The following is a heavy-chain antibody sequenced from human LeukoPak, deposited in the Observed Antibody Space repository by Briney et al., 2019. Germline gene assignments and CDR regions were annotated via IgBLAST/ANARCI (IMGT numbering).Heavy chain of an antibody. J-gene: IGHJ5*02. CDR1: GGSISSSSYY. CDR3: ARRTGQKPGFWFDP. V-gene: IGHV4-31*03. CDR2: IYYSGST. D-gene: IGHD3/OR15-3a*01. Sequence: SETLSLTCTVSGGSISSSSYYWGWIRQHPGKGLEWIGYIYYSGSTYYNPSLKSRVTISVDTSKNQFSLKLSSVTAADTAVYYCARRTGQKPGFWFDPWGQGTLVTVSS.